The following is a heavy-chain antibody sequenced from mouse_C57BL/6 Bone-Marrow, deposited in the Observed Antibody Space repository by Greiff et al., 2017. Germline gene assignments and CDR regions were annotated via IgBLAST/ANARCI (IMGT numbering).Heavy chain of an antibody. J-gene: IGHJ4*01. CDR2: INPNNGGT. CDR1: GYTFTDYN. CDR3: AREGGNYGGAMDY. D-gene: IGHD2-1*01. Sequence: EVKLQESGPELVKPGASVKMSCKASGYTFTDYNMHWVKQSHGKSLEWIGYINPNNGGTSYNQKFKGKATLTVNKSSSTAYMELRSLTSEDSAVYYCAREGGNYGGAMDYWGQGTSVTVSS. V-gene: IGHV1-22*01.